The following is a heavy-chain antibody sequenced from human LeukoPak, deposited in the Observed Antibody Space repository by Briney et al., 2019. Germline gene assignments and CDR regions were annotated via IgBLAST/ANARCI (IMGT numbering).Heavy chain of an antibody. J-gene: IGHJ4*02. CDR3: AKGDLERITMVRGVIITSALFDY. D-gene: IGHD3-10*01. Sequence: GGSLRLSCATSGFNFDTYEMNWVPQAPGKGLEWVAVISYDGSNKYYADSVKGRFTISRDNSKNTLYLQMNSLRAEDTAVYYCAKGDLERITMVRGVIITSALFDYWGQGTLVTVSS. CDR2: ISYDGSNK. V-gene: IGHV3-30*18. CDR1: GFNFDTYE.